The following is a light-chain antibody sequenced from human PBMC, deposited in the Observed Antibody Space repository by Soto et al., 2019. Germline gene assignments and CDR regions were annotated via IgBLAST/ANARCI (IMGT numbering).Light chain of an antibody. CDR1: SSDVGSYNL. CDR3: CSYAGSSTYV. Sequence: QSVLTQPASVSGSPGQSITSSCTGTSSDVGSYNLVSWYQQHSGKAPKLMIYEGSKRPSGVSNRFSGSKSGNTASLTISGLQAEDEADYYCCSYAGSSTYVFGTGTKVTV. CDR2: EGS. J-gene: IGLJ1*01. V-gene: IGLV2-23*01.